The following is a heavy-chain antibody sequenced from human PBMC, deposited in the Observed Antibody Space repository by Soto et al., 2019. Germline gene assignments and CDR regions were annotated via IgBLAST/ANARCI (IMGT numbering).Heavy chain of an antibody. CDR2: IIPIFGTA. V-gene: IGHV1-69*12. Sequence: QVQLVQSGAEVKKPGSSVKVSCKASGGTFSSYAISWVRQAPGQGLEWMGGIIPIFGTANYAQKFQGRVTIAADESTSTAYMELSSLRSEDTAVYYCARYHGVYGDSHYGMDVWGQGTTVTVSS. CDR3: ARYHGVYGDSHYGMDV. CDR1: GGTFSSYA. J-gene: IGHJ6*02. D-gene: IGHD4-17*01.